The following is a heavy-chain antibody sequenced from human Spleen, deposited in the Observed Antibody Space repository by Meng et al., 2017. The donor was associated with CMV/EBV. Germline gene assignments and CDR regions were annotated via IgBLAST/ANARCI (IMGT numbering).Heavy chain of an antibody. CDR3: AREDGYTKRGAFDI. J-gene: IGHJ3*02. D-gene: IGHD5-24*01. Sequence: GGSLRLSCAASGFTFSTYWMSWVRKAPGKGLEWVAKIKQDGSEKYYADSVKGRFTISRDNAKNSLYLQMNSLRAEGTAGYYCAREDGYTKRGAFDIWGQGTVVTVSS. CDR2: IKQDGSEK. V-gene: IGHV3-7*01. CDR1: GFTFSTYW.